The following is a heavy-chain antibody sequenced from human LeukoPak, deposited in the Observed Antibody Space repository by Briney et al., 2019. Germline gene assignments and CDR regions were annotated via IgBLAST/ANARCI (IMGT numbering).Heavy chain of an antibody. V-gene: IGHV1-8*03. CDR1: GYTFTSYD. Sequence: ASVKVSCKASGYTFTSYDINWVRQATGHAPEWMGWMNPNSGNTGYAQKFQGRVTLTRDTPINTAYMELSSLRSEDTAVYYCVRGRTDENYHYYYYMDVWGRGTTVTVSS. CDR2: MNPNSGNT. J-gene: IGHJ6*03. CDR3: VRGRTDENYHYYYYMDV. D-gene: IGHD1-14*01.